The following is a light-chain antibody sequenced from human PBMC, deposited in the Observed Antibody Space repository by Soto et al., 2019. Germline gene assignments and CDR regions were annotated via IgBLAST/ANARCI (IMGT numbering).Light chain of an antibody. CDR2: KAS. CDR1: QTISSW. Sequence: DIQMTQSPSTLSGSVGDRVTITCRASQTISSWLAWYQQKPGKAPKLLIYKASTLKSGVPSRFSGSRSGTDFTLTISSLQPDDFPTYYCQHYNSYSEAFGQGTKVDLK. J-gene: IGKJ1*01. CDR3: QHYNSYSEA. V-gene: IGKV1-5*03.